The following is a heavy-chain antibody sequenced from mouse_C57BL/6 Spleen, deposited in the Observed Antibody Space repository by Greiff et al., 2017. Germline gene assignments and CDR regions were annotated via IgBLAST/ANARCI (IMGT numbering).Heavy chain of an antibody. J-gene: IGHJ2*01. V-gene: IGHV1-82*01. CDR3: AREGTVVATGFDY. CDR2: IYPGDGDT. CDR1: GYAFSSSW. Sequence: VQGVESGPELVKPGASVKISCKASGYAFSSSWMNWVKQRPGKGLEWIGRIYPGDGDTNYNGKFKGKATLTADKSSSTAYMQLSSLTSEDSAVYFCAREGTVVATGFDYWGQGTTLTVSS. D-gene: IGHD1-1*01.